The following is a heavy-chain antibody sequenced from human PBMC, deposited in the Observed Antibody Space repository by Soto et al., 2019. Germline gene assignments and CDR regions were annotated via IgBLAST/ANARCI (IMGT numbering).Heavy chain of an antibody. CDR1: GYTFTSYD. CDR2: MNPNSGNT. CDR3: ARDPGYSTTWHQAFDS. J-gene: IGHJ3*02. V-gene: IGHV1-8*01. D-gene: IGHD6-13*01. Sequence: ASVKVSCKASGYTFTSYDINWVRQATGQGLEWMGWMNPNSGNTGYAQKYKGRVTKTRNTSISTDNMEQSSLRYKDTAVYFCARDPGYSTTWHQAFDSWGQGTMVTVSS.